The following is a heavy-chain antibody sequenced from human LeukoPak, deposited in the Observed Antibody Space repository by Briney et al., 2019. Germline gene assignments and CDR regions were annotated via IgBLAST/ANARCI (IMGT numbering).Heavy chain of an antibody. CDR1: GFIVSRNY. J-gene: IGHJ3*02. D-gene: IGHD3-10*02. V-gene: IGHV3-53*01. CDR3: AREDHVRGTFDI. CDR2: IYSGGSP. Sequence: GGSLRLSCAASGFIVSRNYMSWVRQAPGKGLEWVSDIYSGGSPYYADSVKGRFTISRDTSKNTVYLQMNSLRVEDTAVYYCAREDHVRGTFDIWGQGTMVTVSS.